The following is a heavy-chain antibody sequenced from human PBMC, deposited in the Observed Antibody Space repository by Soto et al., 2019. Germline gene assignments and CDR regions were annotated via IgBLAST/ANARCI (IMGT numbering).Heavy chain of an antibody. CDR2: MYHSGTT. CDR3: ARVPDY. J-gene: IGHJ4*02. Sequence: QLQLQESGSGLVKPSQTLSLTCAVSGGSISSGGYSWSWIRQPPGKGLEWIGYMYHSGTTYYNPSLKSGVTISVDRSRNQSSLKLSSVTAADTAGYYWARVPDYWGQGTLVTVSS. CDR1: GGSISSGGYS. V-gene: IGHV4-30-2*01.